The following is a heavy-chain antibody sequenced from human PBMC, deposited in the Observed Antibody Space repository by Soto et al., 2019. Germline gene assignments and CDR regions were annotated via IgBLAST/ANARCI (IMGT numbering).Heavy chain of an antibody. CDR2: ISYDGSNK. Sequence: ESGGGVVQPGRSLRLSCAASGFTFSSYGMHWVRQAPGKGLEWVAVISYDGSNKYYADSVKGRFTISRDNSKNTLYLQMNSLRAEDTAVYYCASDCGGDCYLDYWGQGTLVTVSS. V-gene: IGHV3-30*03. D-gene: IGHD2-21*01. J-gene: IGHJ4*02. CDR3: ASDCGGDCYLDY. CDR1: GFTFSSYG.